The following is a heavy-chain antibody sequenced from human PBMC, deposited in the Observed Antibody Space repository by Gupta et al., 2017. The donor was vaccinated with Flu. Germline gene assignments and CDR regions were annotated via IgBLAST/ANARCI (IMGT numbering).Heavy chain of an antibody. CDR2: IYNRGTN. Sequence: VQLHDSGPGLVNPSQTLSPTCSVPVGSFSSVRYYWSWIRRPAGKGLEWIGRIYNRGTNNYNPSLKSRVTMSVDTSKNQFSLKLTSVTAADTAVYYCVATADIVVVTARHDYYYGMDVWGQGTTVTVS. CDR1: VGSFSSVRYY. V-gene: IGHV4-61*02. D-gene: IGHD2-2*01. CDR3: VATADIVVVTARHDYYYGMDV. J-gene: IGHJ6*02.